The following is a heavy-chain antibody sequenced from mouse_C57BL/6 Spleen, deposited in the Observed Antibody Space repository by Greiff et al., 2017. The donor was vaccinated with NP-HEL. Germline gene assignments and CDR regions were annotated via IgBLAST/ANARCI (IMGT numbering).Heavy chain of an antibody. Sequence: DVHLVESGEGLVKPGGSLKLSCAASGFTFSSYAMSWVRQTPEKRLEWVAYISSGGDYIYYADTVKGRFTISRDNARNTLYLQMSSLKSEDTAMYYCTRDLPSTVVAEMDYWGQGTSVTVSS. CDR2: ISSGGDYI. V-gene: IGHV5-9-1*02. CDR1: GFTFSSYA. CDR3: TRDLPSTVVAEMDY. J-gene: IGHJ4*01. D-gene: IGHD1-1*01.